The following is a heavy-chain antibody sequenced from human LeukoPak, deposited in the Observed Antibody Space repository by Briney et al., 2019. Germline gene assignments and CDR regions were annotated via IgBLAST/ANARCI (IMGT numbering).Heavy chain of an antibody. CDR1: GGSISSSSYY. J-gene: IGHJ4*02. CDR3: AREVAVAAIKPYYFDY. V-gene: IGHV4-39*07. D-gene: IGHD6-19*01. Sequence: SETLSLTCTVSGGSISSSSYYWSWIRQPPGKGLEWIGEINHSGSTNYNPSLKSRVTISVDTSKNQFSLKLSSVTAADTAVYYCAREVAVAAIKPYYFDYWGQGTLVTVSS. CDR2: INHSGST.